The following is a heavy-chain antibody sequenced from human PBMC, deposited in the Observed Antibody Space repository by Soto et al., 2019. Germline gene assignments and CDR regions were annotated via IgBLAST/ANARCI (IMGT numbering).Heavy chain of an antibody. J-gene: IGHJ4*02. V-gene: IGHV4-59*12. Sequence: SSETLSLTCTVSGGSISNFYWSWIRQPPGKGLEWIGYVYYTGSTSYNPSLKRRVTISVDTSKNQFSLKLSSVTAADTAVYYCARAAEPGRFDYWGQGTLVTVSS. D-gene: IGHD3-10*01. CDR3: ARAAEPGRFDY. CDR1: GGSISNFY. CDR2: VYYTGST.